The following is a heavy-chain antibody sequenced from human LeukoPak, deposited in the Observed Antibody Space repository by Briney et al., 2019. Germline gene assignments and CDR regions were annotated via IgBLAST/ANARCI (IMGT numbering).Heavy chain of an antibody. Sequence: PSQTLSLTCAVSGGSISSGGYSWSWIRQPPGKGLEWIGYIYHSGSTYYNPSLKSRVTISVDKSKNQFSLKLSSVTAADTAVYYCTSFGWELLDQPSDYWGQGTLVTVSS. J-gene: IGHJ4*02. CDR2: IYHSGST. CDR1: GGSISSGGYS. V-gene: IGHV4-30-2*01. D-gene: IGHD1-26*01. CDR3: TSFGWELLDQPSDY.